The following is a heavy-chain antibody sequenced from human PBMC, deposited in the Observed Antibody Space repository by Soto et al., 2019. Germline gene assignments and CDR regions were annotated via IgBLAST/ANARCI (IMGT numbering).Heavy chain of an antibody. Sequence: PGESLKISCTGSGYSFTSYWINWVRQMPGKGLEWMGRIDPGDSYTNYSPSFQGHVTISVDKSINTAYLQWSSLKASDTAMYYCVRLESSGCFDPWGQGTLVTVSS. V-gene: IGHV5-10-1*01. J-gene: IGHJ5*02. CDR2: IDPGDSYT. CDR3: VRLESSGCFDP. CDR1: GYSFTSYW. D-gene: IGHD3-22*01.